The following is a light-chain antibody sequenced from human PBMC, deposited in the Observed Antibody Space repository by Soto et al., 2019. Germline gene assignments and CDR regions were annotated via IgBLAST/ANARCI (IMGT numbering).Light chain of an antibody. CDR3: SSYTSSNTLDV. CDR2: DVS. J-gene: IGLJ1*01. V-gene: IGLV2-14*01. CDR1: SSDVGGYNY. Sequence: QSALTQPASVSGSPGQSITISCTGTSSDVGGYNYVSWYQQHPGKAPKLMIYDVSIRPSGVSNRFSGSKSGNTASLTISGLQAEDEADYYCSSYTSSNTLDVFGTGTKVTVL.